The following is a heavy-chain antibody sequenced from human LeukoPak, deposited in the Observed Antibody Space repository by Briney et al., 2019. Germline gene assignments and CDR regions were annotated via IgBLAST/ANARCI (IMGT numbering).Heavy chain of an antibody. J-gene: IGHJ3*02. CDR2: ISWNSGGI. CDR1: GFTFDDYA. CDR3: AKDREKWEPNDAFDI. V-gene: IGHV3-9*01. Sequence: GGSLRLSCAASGFTFDDYAMHWVRQAPGKGLEWVSGISWNSGGIGYADSVKGRFTISRDNAKNSLYLQMNSLRAEDTALYYCAKDREKWEPNDAFDIWGQGTMVTVSS. D-gene: IGHD1-26*01.